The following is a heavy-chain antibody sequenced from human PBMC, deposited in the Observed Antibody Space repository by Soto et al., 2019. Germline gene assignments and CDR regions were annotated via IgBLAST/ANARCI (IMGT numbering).Heavy chain of an antibody. CDR2: IKSKTDGGTT. D-gene: IGHD3-16*02. V-gene: IGHV3-15*01. J-gene: IGHJ4*02. CDR3: STYDYIWGSDRYRCAY. Sequence: EVQLVESGGDLVKPGGSLRLSCAASGSTFSNAWMSWVRQAPGKGLEWVGRIKSKTDGGTTDYAAPVRGRFTISRDDSKNTLYLHMNSLKTEDTAMYYCSTYDYIWGSDRYRCAYWGQGTLVTVSS. CDR1: GSTFSNAW.